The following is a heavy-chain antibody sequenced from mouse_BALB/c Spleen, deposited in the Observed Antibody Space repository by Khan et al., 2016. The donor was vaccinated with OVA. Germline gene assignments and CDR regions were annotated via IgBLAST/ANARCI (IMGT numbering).Heavy chain of an antibody. CDR1: GFSLTDYG. D-gene: IGHD1-1*02. CDR3: AKLLWSHYYAMDY. J-gene: IGHJ4*01. CDR2: IWGGGTT. V-gene: IGHV2-6-5*01. Sequence: QVQLQQSGPGLVAPSQSLSITCTVSGFSLTDYGVGWIRQPPRKGLAWLGVIWGGGTTHYNSALKSRLSISTDNSKSQAFLKMNSLQTDDTAMYYCAKLLWSHYYAMDYWGQGTSVTVAA.